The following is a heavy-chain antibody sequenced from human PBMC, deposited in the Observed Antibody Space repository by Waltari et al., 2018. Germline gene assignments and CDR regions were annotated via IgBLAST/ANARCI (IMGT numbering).Heavy chain of an antibody. CDR1: GGTFSSYA. CDR3: ARARWKGGWDYYYYGMDV. CDR2: IIPIFGTA. V-gene: IGHV1-69*05. Sequence: VQLVQSGAEVKKPGSSVKVSCKASGGTFSSYAISWVRQAPGQGLEWMGGIIPIFGTANYAQKFQGRVTITTDESTSTAYMELSSLRSEDTAVYYCARARWKGGWDYYYYGMDVWGQGTTVTVSS. D-gene: IGHD6-19*01. J-gene: IGHJ6*02.